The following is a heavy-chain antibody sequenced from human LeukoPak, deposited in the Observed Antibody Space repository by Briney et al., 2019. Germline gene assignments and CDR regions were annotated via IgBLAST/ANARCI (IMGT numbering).Heavy chain of an antibody. J-gene: IGHJ6*03. CDR1: GGSISSGGYS. V-gene: IGHV4-30-4*07. CDR2: IYYSGST. Sequence: PSETLSLTCAVSGGSISSGGYSWSWIRQPPGKGLEWIGYIYYSGSTYYNPSLKSRVTISVDKSKNQFSLKLSSVTAADTAVYYCARTRYNWNDVQGELRYDYYMDVWGKGTTVTISS. CDR3: ARTRYNWNDVQGELRYDYYMDV. D-gene: IGHD1-1*01.